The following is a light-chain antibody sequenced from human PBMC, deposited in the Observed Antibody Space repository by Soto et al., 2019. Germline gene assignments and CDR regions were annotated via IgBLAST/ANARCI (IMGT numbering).Light chain of an antibody. CDR2: GAS. CDR3: QQYHNGPRT. CDR1: QNVDSS. J-gene: IGKJ1*01. V-gene: IGKV3-15*01. Sequence: ETVMTQSPATLSVSPGEGATLSCRASQNVDSSLAWYQHKPGQPPRLLIDGASTRATGITARFSGRGSGSEVTRTINSLQSEDFAVYYCQQYHNGPRTFGQGTKVEIK.